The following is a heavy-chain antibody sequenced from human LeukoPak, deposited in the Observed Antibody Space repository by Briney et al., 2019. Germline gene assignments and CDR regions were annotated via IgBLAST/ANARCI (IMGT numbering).Heavy chain of an antibody. CDR3: ARVSGYCTNGVCYTHDY. Sequence: PGGSLRLSCAATGITFSSYAMSWVRQAPGKGLEWVSSISGISGSAYYADSVKGRFITSRDNSKTTLYLQMNSLRAEDTAVYYCARVSGYCTNGVCYTHDYWGQGTLVTVSS. D-gene: IGHD2-8*01. CDR2: ISGISGSA. V-gene: IGHV3-23*01. CDR1: GITFSSYA. J-gene: IGHJ4*02.